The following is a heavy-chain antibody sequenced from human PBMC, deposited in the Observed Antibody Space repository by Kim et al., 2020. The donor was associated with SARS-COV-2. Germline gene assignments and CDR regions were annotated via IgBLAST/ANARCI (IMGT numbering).Heavy chain of an antibody. Sequence: KEDGSERYYVDSVKGRFTISRDNAKNSLFLQMNGLRAEDTAVYYCAREGSWGQGTLVTVSS. D-gene: IGHD3-10*01. CDR2: KEDGSER. J-gene: IGHJ4*02. CDR3: AREGS. V-gene: IGHV3-7*03.